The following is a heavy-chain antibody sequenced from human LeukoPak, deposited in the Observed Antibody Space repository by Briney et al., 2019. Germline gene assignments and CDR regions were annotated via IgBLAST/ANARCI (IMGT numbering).Heavy chain of an antibody. CDR2: IYHSGST. CDR3: ARAGGSGYDYYLDY. CDR1: GGSISRGGYS. D-gene: IGHD5-12*01. V-gene: IGHV4-30-2*01. Sequence: SQTLSLTCAVSGGSISRGGYSWSWIRQPPGKGLEWIGYIYHSGSTYYNPSLKSRVTISVDRSKNQFSLKLSSVTAADTAVYYCARAGGSGYDYYLDYWGQGTLVTVSS. J-gene: IGHJ4*02.